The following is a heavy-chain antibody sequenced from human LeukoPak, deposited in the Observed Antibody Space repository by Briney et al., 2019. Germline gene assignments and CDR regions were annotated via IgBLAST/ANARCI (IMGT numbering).Heavy chain of an antibody. CDR2: ISSSSTYI. Sequence: GGSVRLSCAASGFTFSSYSMTWVRQAPGKGLEWVSSISSSSTYIDYADSVKGRFTISRDNAKNSLYLQMNSLRAEDTAVYYCARDGGITMVRGVILNGDYYYYYMDVWGKGTTVTVSS. V-gene: IGHV3-21*01. CDR1: GFTFSSYS. D-gene: IGHD3-10*01. CDR3: ARDGGITMVRGVILNGDYYYYYMDV. J-gene: IGHJ6*03.